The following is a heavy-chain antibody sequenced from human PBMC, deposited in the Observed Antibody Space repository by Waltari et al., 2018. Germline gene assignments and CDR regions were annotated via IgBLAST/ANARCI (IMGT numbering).Heavy chain of an antibody. Sequence: QVQLVQSGAEVKTPGSSVKVSCKASGGTFSSYAISWVRQAPGQGLEWMGGIIPIFGTANYAQKFQGRVTITADESTSTAYMELSSLRSEDTAVYYCAALYDFWSGYLGWFDPWGQGTLVTVSS. D-gene: IGHD3-3*01. J-gene: IGHJ5*02. CDR3: AALYDFWSGYLGWFDP. V-gene: IGHV1-69*13. CDR1: GGTFSSYA. CDR2: IIPIFGTA.